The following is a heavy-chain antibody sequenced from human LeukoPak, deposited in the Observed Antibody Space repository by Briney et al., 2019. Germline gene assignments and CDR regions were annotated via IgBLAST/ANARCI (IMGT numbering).Heavy chain of an antibody. CDR3: ARDVPHSWFDT. CDR1: GITFGNNW. V-gene: IGHV3-74*01. CDR2: INSDGGGA. J-gene: IGHJ5*02. Sequence: GGSLRLSCAASGITFGNNWMHWVRQGPGKGLVWISRINSDGGGAIYADSVKGRFTVSRDNAKNTLYLQMNSLRAENTAVYYCARDVPHSWFDTWGQGTLVTVSS.